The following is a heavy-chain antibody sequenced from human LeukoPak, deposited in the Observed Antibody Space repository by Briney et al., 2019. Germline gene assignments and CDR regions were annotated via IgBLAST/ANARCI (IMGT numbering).Heavy chain of an antibody. CDR3: AREIGVYYYYYYMDV. CDR1: GFTFSDHY. V-gene: IGHV3-72*01. CDR2: TRNKTNSYTT. Sequence: GGSLRHSCAASGFTFSDHYMDWVRQAPGKGLEWVGRTRNKTNSYTTEYAASVKGRFTISRDDSKNSLYLQMNSLKTEDTAVYYCAREIGVYYYYYYMDVWGKGTTVTVSS. J-gene: IGHJ6*03. D-gene: IGHD3-22*01.